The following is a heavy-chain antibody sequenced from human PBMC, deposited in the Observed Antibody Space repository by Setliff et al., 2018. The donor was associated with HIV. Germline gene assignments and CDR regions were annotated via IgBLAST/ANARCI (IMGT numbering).Heavy chain of an antibody. CDR3: SRLADGGYDFRGYFDL. D-gene: IGHD5-12*01. J-gene: IGHJ2*01. V-gene: IGHV4-39*01. Sequence: PSETLSLTCSVSADSITNTLYSWGWIRQPPGKGLECIGTIYYTGSASYNPSLKSRVSMSVDTSKNQFSLKLTSVTAADTAVYHCSRLADGGYDFRGYFDLWGRGTPVTVSS. CDR2: IYYTGSA. CDR1: ADSITNTLYS.